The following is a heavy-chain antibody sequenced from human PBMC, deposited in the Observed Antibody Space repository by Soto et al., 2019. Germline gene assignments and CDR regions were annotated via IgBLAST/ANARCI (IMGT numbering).Heavy chain of an antibody. Sequence: PSETLSLTCTVSGGSVSSGSYYWSWIRQPPGKGLEWLGYIYYSGSTNYNPSLKSRVTISVDTSKNQFSLRLSSVTAADTAVYSCARGPQPYYYDSRNRFDPWGQGTLVTVSS. CDR3: ARGPQPYYYDSRNRFDP. J-gene: IGHJ5*02. CDR1: GGSVSSGSYY. V-gene: IGHV4-61*01. CDR2: IYYSGST. D-gene: IGHD3-22*01.